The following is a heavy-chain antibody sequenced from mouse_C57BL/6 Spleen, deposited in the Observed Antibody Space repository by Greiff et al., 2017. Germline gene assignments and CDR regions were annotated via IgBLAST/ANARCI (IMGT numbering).Heavy chain of an antibody. J-gene: IGHJ4*01. CDR1: GFTFSDYG. D-gene: IGHD2-12*01. Sequence: EVQLVESGGGLVKPGGSLKLSCAASGFTFSDYGMHWVRQAPETGLEWVAYISSGSSTIYYAATVKGRFTLSRDNAKNTLFLQMTSLRSEDKARYYCENYYICAMDYWGQGTSVTVSS. V-gene: IGHV5-17*01. CDR3: ENYYICAMDY. CDR2: ISSGSSTI.